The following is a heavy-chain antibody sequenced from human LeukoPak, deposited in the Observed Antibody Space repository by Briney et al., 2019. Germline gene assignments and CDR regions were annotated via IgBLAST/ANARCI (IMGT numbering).Heavy chain of an antibody. CDR2: ISGSGDST. V-gene: IGHV3-23*01. CDR3: AKGDSRSFLNWFDP. Sequence: PGGSLRLSCTAYGFTFSNYAMSWVRQAPGKGLEWVSAISGSGDSTYYADSVKGRFTISRDNSKNTLYLQMNSLRADDTAVYYCAKGDSRSFLNWFDPWGQGTLVTVSS. CDR1: GFTFSNYA. D-gene: IGHD6-6*01. J-gene: IGHJ5*02.